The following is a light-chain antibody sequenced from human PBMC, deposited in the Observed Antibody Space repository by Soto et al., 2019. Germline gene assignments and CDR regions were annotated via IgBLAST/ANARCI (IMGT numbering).Light chain of an antibody. CDR3: HQYNKWPPGFT. CDR2: GAS. J-gene: IGKJ3*01. Sequence: EIVMTQSPVTLSVTLGERATLSCRASQSVSTNLAWYQHKPGQAPRLLIYGASTRATGIPARFSGSGSRTEFTLTISSLQSEDFAVYYCHQYNKWPPGFTFGPGTKVEIK. V-gene: IGKV3-15*01. CDR1: QSVSTN.